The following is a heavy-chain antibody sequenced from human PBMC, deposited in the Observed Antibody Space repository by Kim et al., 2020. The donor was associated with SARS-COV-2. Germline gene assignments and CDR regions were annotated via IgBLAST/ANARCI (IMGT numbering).Heavy chain of an antibody. CDR3: ARDPGYSGYVHFDY. V-gene: IGHV4-31*02. J-gene: IGHJ4*02. D-gene: IGHD5-12*01. Sequence: NPSLKSRVTISVDTSKNQFSLKLSSVTAADTAVYYCARDPGYSGYVHFDYWGQGTLVTVSS.